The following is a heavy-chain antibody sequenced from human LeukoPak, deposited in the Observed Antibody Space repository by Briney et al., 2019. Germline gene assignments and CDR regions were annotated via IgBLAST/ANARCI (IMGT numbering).Heavy chain of an antibody. Sequence: PSETLSLTCILSGGSINNYYWSWIRQPAGKGPEWIGRFYASGTTYYNPALYSRAAVSMDMSKNHFSLKLTSVTAADTAVYYCARSALSGFYIWGQGTMVTVSS. CDR3: ARSALSGFYI. J-gene: IGHJ3*02. D-gene: IGHD3-9*01. CDR2: FYASGTT. CDR1: GGSINNYY. V-gene: IGHV4-4*07.